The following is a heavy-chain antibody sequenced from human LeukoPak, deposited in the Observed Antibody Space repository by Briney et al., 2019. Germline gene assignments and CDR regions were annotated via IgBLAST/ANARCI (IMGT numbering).Heavy chain of an antibody. D-gene: IGHD3-22*01. Sequence: ASVKVSCKVSGYTLTELSMHWVRQAPGKGPEWMGGFDPEDGETIYAQKFQGRVTMTEDTSTDTAYMELSSLRSDDTAVYYCATVIVSCGYYYGGAFDIWGQGTMVTVSS. CDR1: GYTLTELS. V-gene: IGHV1-24*01. CDR2: FDPEDGET. CDR3: ATVIVSCGYYYGGAFDI. J-gene: IGHJ3*02.